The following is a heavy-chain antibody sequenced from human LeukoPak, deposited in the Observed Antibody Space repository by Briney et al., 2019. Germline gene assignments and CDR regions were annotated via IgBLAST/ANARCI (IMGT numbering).Heavy chain of an antibody. CDR1: GYTFTGYY. CDR2: INPNSGGT. Sequence: ASVKVSCKASGYTFTGYYMHWVRQAPGQGLEWMGWINPNSGGTNYAQKFQGRVTMTRDTSISTAYMEPSRLRSDDTAVYYCARETVNYYDSSGYPWYNWFDPWGQGTLVTVSS. V-gene: IGHV1-2*02. D-gene: IGHD3-22*01. CDR3: ARETVNYYDSSGYPWYNWFDP. J-gene: IGHJ5*02.